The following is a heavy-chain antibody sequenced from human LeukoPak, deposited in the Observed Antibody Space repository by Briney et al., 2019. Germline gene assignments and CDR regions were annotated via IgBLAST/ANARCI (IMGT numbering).Heavy chain of an antibody. Sequence: PGGSLRLSCAASGFTFSSYWMSWVRQAPGKGPEWVANIKQDGSEKYYVDSVKGRFTISRDNAENSLYLQMNSLRAEDTAVYYCARDDSSGYYGFDYWGQGTLVTVSS. D-gene: IGHD3-22*01. J-gene: IGHJ4*02. V-gene: IGHV3-7*01. CDR2: IKQDGSEK. CDR3: ARDDSSGYYGFDY. CDR1: GFTFSSYW.